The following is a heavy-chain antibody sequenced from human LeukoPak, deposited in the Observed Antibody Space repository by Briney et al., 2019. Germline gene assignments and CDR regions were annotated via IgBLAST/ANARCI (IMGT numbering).Heavy chain of an antibody. Sequence: ASVKVSCKASGYTFTSYAMNWVRQAPGQGLEWMGRIIPILGIANYAQKFQGRVTITADKSTSTAYMELSSLRSEDTAVYYCARDGPGGSGSYHDYWGQGTLVTVSS. J-gene: IGHJ4*02. D-gene: IGHD3-10*01. CDR1: GYTFTSYA. CDR3: ARDGPGGSGSYHDY. CDR2: IIPILGIA. V-gene: IGHV1-69*04.